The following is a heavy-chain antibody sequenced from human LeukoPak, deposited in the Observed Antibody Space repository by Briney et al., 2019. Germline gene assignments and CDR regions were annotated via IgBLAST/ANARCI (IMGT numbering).Heavy chain of an antibody. CDR3: AKDRSSGWPDAFDI. V-gene: IGHV3-23*01. D-gene: IGHD6-19*01. CDR1: GFTFTSYA. Sequence: GGSLRLSCAASGFTFTSYAMTWVRQAPGKGLEGVSEMSGSGGSTYYADSVKGRFTISRDNSKNTLYLQMNSLRAEDTAVYYCAKDRSSGWPDAFDIWGQGTMVTVSS. J-gene: IGHJ3*02. CDR2: MSGSGGST.